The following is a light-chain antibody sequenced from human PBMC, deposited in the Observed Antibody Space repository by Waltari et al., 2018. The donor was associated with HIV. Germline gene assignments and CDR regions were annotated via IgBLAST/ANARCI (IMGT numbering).Light chain of an antibody. CDR2: RKD. CDR3: AAWDDSLNVWV. CDR1: SSYIGRKT. V-gene: IGLV1-44*01. J-gene: IGLJ3*02. Sequence: QSVLTQPPSASGTPGQMATISCSGGSSYIGRKTVDWYQQARGIAPNPLIDRKDPRPSGIPDRFPGSKSGTSASLAVSGLQSEDEADYYCAAWDDSLNVWVFGGGTKLTVL.